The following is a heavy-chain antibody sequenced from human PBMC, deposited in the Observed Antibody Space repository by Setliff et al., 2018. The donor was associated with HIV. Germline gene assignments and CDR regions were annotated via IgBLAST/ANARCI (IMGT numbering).Heavy chain of an antibody. CDR3: ARDWAAPYYYGMDV. CDR2: IYFSGST. J-gene: IGHJ6*02. V-gene: IGHV4-61*02. CDR1: GDSVTSDSYY. D-gene: IGHD3-16*01. Sequence: SETLSLTCTVSGDSVTSDSYYWNWLRQPAGKTLEWIGRIYFSGSTNYNPSLKSRVTISIDTSKNQLSLKLSSVTAADTAVYYCARDWAAPYYYGMDVWGQGTTVTVSS.